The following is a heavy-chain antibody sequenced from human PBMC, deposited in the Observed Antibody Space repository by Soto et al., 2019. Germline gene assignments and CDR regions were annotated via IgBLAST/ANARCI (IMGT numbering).Heavy chain of an antibody. D-gene: IGHD4-17*01. V-gene: IGHV1-8*01. Sequence: ASVKVSFKASGYTFSTYDINWVRQATGQGLEWMGWMNPNSGNTGYAQKFQGRVTMTRDTSISTAYMELSSLRSDDTAVYYCARNRVTTIDFDFWGQGTLVTVSS. J-gene: IGHJ4*02. CDR1: GYTFSTYD. CDR3: ARNRVTTIDFDF. CDR2: MNPNSGNT.